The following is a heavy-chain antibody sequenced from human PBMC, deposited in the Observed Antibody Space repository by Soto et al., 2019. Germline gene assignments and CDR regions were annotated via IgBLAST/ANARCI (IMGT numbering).Heavy chain of an antibody. CDR3: ARDRSHYYYDRGYFDY. D-gene: IGHD3-22*01. CDR1: GGTFSSYA. Sequence: SVEVSCKXSGGTFSSYAISWVRQAPGQGLEWMGGIIPIFGTANYAQKFQGRVTITADESTSTAYMELSSLRSEDTAVYYCARDRSHYYYDRGYFDYWGQGTLVTVSS. V-gene: IGHV1-69*13. CDR2: IIPIFGTA. J-gene: IGHJ4*03.